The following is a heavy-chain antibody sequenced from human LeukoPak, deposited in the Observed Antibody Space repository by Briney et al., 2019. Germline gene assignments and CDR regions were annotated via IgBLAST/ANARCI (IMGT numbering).Heavy chain of an antibody. CDR1: GFTFNIYY. D-gene: IGHD3-22*01. V-gene: IGHV3-11*04. Sequence: TGGSLRLSCAVSGFTFNIYYMSWIRQAPGKGLEWISYIGLHGYPLDYADSVKGRFTISRDNAQNSLYLDMSSLRAEDTAVYYCARKDFSSGSFSYGGQGTLVTVSS. CDR3: ARKDFSSGSFSY. J-gene: IGHJ4*02. CDR2: IGLHGYPL.